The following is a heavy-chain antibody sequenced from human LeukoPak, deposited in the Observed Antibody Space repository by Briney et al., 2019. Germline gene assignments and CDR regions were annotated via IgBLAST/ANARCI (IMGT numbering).Heavy chain of an antibody. V-gene: IGHV4-34*01. D-gene: IGHD3-22*01. J-gene: IGHJ5*02. Sequence: SETLSLTCAVYGGSFSGYYWSWIRQPPGKGLEWIGEINHSGSTNYNPSLKSRVTISVDTSKNQFSLKLSSVTAADTAVYYCARASSGYTEHNWFDPWGQGTLVTVSS. CDR2: INHSGST. CDR1: GGSFSGYY. CDR3: ARASSGYTEHNWFDP.